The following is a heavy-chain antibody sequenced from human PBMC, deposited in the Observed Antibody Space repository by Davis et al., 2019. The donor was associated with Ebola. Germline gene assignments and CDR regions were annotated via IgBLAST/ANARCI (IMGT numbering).Heavy chain of an antibody. CDR2: INPDSGGT. Sequence: ASVKVSCKASGYTFTGYYIHWVRQAPGQGLEWMGWINPDSGGTNYAQKFQGRVTMTRDTSVSTAYMELSRLRSDDTAVYYCARDLKGRDGSSWSYYYYYMDVWGKGTTVTVSS. J-gene: IGHJ6*03. CDR3: ARDLKGRDGSSWSYYYYYMDV. D-gene: IGHD6-13*01. V-gene: IGHV1-2*02. CDR1: GYTFTGYY.